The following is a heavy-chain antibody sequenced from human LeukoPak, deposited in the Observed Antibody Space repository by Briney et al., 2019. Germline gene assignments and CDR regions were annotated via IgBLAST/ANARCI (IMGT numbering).Heavy chain of an antibody. D-gene: IGHD3-16*01. J-gene: IGHJ6*02. CDR3: AREGSFYAYGMDV. CDR2: ISSSGSTI. Sequence: GGSLRLSCAASGFTFSDYGMQWVRQAPGKGLEWVSYISSSGSTIYYADSVKGRFTISRDNAKNSLYLQMNSLRAEDTAVYYCAREGSFYAYGMDVWGQGTTVTVSS. V-gene: IGHV3-48*04. CDR1: GFTFSDYG.